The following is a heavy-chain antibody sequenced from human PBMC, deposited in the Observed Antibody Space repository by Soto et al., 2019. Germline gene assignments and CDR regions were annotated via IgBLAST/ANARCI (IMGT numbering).Heavy chain of an antibody. D-gene: IGHD6-13*01. V-gene: IGHV3-23*01. CDR2: ISGSGGST. Sequence: EVQLLESGGGLVQPGGSLRLSCAASGFTFSRYAMSWVRQAPGKGLEWVSAISGSGGSTYYADSVKGRFTISRDNSKNTLYLQMNSLRAEDTAVYYCAKEAFSSSWHHDDFDIWGQGTMVTVSS. CDR1: GFTFSRYA. J-gene: IGHJ3*02. CDR3: AKEAFSSSWHHDDFDI.